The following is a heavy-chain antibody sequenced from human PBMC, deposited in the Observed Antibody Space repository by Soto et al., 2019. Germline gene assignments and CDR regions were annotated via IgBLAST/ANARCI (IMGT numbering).Heavy chain of an antibody. D-gene: IGHD2-15*01. CDR1: GGTFSSYT. Sequence: ASVKVSCKASGGTFSSYTISWVRQAPGQGLEWMGRIIPILGIANYAQKFQGRVTITADKSTSTAYMELSSLRSEDTAVYYCVVGYCSGGSCYSNYNLASYYYYMDVWGKGTTVTVSS. J-gene: IGHJ6*03. CDR3: VVGYCSGGSCYSNYNLASYYYYMDV. V-gene: IGHV1-69*02. CDR2: IIPILGIA.